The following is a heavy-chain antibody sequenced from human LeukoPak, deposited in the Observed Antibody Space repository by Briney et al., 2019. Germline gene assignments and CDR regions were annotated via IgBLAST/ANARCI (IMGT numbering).Heavy chain of an antibody. CDR1: GFTFSSYG. CDR3: AKDTPYNYYDSSGYFGY. J-gene: IGHJ4*02. V-gene: IGHV3-30*18. CDR2: ISYDGSNK. Sequence: GGSLRLSCAASGFTFSSYGMHWVRQAPGKGPEWVAVISYDGSNKYYADSVKGRFTISRDNSKNTLYLQMNSLRAEDTAVYYCAKDTPYNYYDSSGYFGYWGQGTLVTVSS. D-gene: IGHD3-22*01.